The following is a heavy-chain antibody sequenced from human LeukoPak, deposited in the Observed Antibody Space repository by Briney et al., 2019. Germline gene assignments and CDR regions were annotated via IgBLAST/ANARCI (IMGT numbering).Heavy chain of an antibody. D-gene: IGHD2-2*01. CDR1: GFTFSSYA. Sequence: PGRSLRLSCAASGFTFSSYAMHWVRQAPGKGLEWVAVISYDGSNKYYADSVKGRFTISRDNSKNTLYLQMNSLRAEDTAVYYCAGSFVGICSSTSCAMDVWGKGTTVTVSS. V-gene: IGHV3-30-3*01. CDR3: AGSFVGICSSTSCAMDV. J-gene: IGHJ6*03. CDR2: ISYDGSNK.